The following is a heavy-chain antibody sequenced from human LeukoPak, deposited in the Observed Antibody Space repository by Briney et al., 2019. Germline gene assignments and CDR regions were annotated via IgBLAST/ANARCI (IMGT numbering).Heavy chain of an antibody. Sequence: SETLYLTCTVSGVSITTYYWSWVRQPPGRGLEWIGYIYYSGSTNYNPSLKSRVTISVDTSKNQFSLKLSSVTAADTAVYYCARQLAYCGGDCYTDYYYYGMDVWGQGTTVTVSS. CDR2: IYYSGST. CDR3: ARQLAYCGGDCYTDYYYYGMDV. D-gene: IGHD2-21*02. CDR1: GVSITTYY. V-gene: IGHV4-59*01. J-gene: IGHJ6*02.